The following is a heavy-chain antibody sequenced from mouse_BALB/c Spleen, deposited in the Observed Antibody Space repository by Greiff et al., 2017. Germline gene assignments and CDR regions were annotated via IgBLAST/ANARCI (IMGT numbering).Heavy chain of an antibody. V-gene: IGHV7-1*02. CDR2: SRNKANDYTT. J-gene: IGHJ2*01. Sequence: EVNVVESGGGLVQPGGSLRLSCATSGFTFSDFYMEWVRQPPGKRLEWIAASRNKANDYTTEYSASVKGRFIVSRDTSQSILYLQMHALRAEDTAIYYCARDDYGYGYFDYWGQGTTLTVSS. CDR1: GFTFSDFY. D-gene: IGHD2-2*01. CDR3: ARDDYGYGYFDY.